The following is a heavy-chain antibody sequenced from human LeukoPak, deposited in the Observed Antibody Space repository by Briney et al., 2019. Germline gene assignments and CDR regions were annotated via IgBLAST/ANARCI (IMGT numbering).Heavy chain of an antibody. CDR3: ATYSNNEGCGT. J-gene: IGHJ1*01. Sequence: GESLKISCKGSGYSFTSYWIGWVRQMPGKGLEWMGVIYPDDSDTRYSPSFQGQVTISADKSISTAYLQWSSLKASDTAMYYCATYSNNEGCGTWGQGTLVTVSS. V-gene: IGHV5-51*01. D-gene: IGHD6-13*01. CDR1: GYSFTSYW. CDR2: IYPDDSDT.